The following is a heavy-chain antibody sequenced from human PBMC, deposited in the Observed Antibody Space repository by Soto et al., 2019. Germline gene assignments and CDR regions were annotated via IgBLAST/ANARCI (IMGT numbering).Heavy chain of an antibody. CDR2: IYYSGST. J-gene: IGHJ4*02. CDR1: GGSISSYY. D-gene: IGHD4-17*01. CDR3: ARQGTTVTTVFDY. V-gene: IGHV4-59*08. Sequence: SETLSLTCTVSGGSISSYYWSWIRQPPGKGLEWIGYIYYSGSTNYNPSLKSRVTISVDTSKNQFSLKLSSVTAADTAVYFCARQGTTVTTVFDYWGQGTLVTVSS.